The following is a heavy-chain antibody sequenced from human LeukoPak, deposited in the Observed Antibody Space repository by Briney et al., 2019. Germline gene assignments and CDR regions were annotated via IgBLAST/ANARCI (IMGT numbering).Heavy chain of an antibody. CDR3: ARSRTETTSLDY. V-gene: IGHV4-59*01. D-gene: IGHD4-17*01. Sequence: SETLSLTCTVSGASISTYYWNWIRQPPGKGLEWIGSIYYSGSTDYSPSLNSRVTISVDTSKNQFSLKLTSVITADTAIYYCARSRTETTSLDYWGPGTLVTVSS. CDR1: GASISTYY. J-gene: IGHJ4*02. CDR2: IYYSGST.